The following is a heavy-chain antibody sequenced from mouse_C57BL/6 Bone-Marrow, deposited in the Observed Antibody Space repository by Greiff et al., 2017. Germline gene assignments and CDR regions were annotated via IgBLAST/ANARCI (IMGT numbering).Heavy chain of an antibody. CDR3: ARNYDGYPLFAY. D-gene: IGHD2-3*01. CDR2: IDPSDSET. CDR1: GYTFTSYW. J-gene: IGHJ3*01. Sequence: VQLQQPGAELVRPGSSVKLSCKASGYTFTSYWMHWVKQRPIQGLEWIGNIDPSDSETHYNQKFKGKATLTVDTSSSTAYMQLSSLPSEDSAVYYCARNYDGYPLFAYWGQGNLVTVSA. V-gene: IGHV1-52*01.